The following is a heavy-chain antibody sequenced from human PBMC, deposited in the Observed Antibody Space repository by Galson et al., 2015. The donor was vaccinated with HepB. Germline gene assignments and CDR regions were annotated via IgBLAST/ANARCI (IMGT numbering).Heavy chain of an antibody. CDR1: GFTFRNYA. CDR2: ISGSGDNT. V-gene: IGHV3-23*01. CDR3: AKASLEMSVIRVPSWFDP. D-gene: IGHD5-24*01. Sequence: SLRLSCAASGFTFRNYAMTWVRQAPGKGLDWVSGISGSGDNTYYADSVKGRFSISRDTSTHTLYLQMNSLRAEDTAVYYCAKASLEMSVIRVPSWFDPWGQGTLVTVSS. J-gene: IGHJ5*02.